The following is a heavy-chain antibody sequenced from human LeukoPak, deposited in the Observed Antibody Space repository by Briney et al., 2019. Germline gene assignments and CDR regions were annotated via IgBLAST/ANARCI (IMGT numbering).Heavy chain of an antibody. D-gene: IGHD5-12*01. V-gene: IGHV6-1*01. CDR1: GDSVSSNSAA. CDR3: ARDRLGRHSGSYNWLDP. Sequence: SQTLSLTRAISGDSVSSNSAASNWIRQSPSRGLEWLGRTYYRSKWYNDYAVSVKSRITINPDTSKNQFSLQLNSVTPEDTAVYYCARDRLGRHSGSYNWLDPWGQGTLVTVSS. J-gene: IGHJ5*02. CDR2: TYYRSKWYN.